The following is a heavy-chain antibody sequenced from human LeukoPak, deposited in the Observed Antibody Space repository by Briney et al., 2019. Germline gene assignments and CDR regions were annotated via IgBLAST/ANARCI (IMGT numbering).Heavy chain of an antibody. D-gene: IGHD2-2*01. V-gene: IGHV1-18*01. CDR2: ISAYNGNT. CDR1: GYTFTSYA. J-gene: IGHJ4*02. Sequence: ASVKVSCKASGYTFTSYAMNWVRQAPGQGLEWMGWISAYNGNTNYAQKLQGRVTMTTDTSTSTAYMELRSLRSDDTAVYYCARDERGQPFDYWGQGTLVTVSS. CDR3: ARDERGQPFDY.